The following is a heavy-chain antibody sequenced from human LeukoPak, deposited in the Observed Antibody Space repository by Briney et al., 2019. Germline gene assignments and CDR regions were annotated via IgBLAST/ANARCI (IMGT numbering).Heavy chain of an antibody. V-gene: IGHV1-69*04. CDR2: IIPILGIA. J-gene: IGHJ4*02. D-gene: IGHD6-13*01. CDR1: GGTFSSYA. CDR3: ARDSGYRSSWDPTNFDF. Sequence: ASVTVSCTSSGGTFSSYAISWVRQPPAQGLEWMGRIIPILGIANYAQKFQGRVTIPADKSTSTAYMELSSLRSEDTAVYYCARDSGYRSSWDPTNFDFWGQRTLVTVSS.